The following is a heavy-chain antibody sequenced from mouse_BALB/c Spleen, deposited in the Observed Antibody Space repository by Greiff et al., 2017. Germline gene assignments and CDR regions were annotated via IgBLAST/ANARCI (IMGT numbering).Heavy chain of an antibody. CDR3: ARHNYYGSSSYFDY. CDR1: GFTFSSYT. J-gene: IGHJ2*01. Sequence: EVHLVESGGGLVQPGGSLKLSCAASGFTFSSYTMSWVRQTPEKRLEWVAYISNGGGSTYYPDTVKGRFTISRDNAKNTLYLQMSSLKSEDTAMYYCARHNYYGSSSYFDYWGQGTTLTVSS. D-gene: IGHD1-1*01. V-gene: IGHV5-12-2*01. CDR2: ISNGGGST.